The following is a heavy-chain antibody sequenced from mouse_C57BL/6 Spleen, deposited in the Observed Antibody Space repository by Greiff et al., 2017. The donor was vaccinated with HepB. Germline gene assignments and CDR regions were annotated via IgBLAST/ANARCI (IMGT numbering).Heavy chain of an antibody. CDR2: IYPGSGST. Sequence: VQLQQPGAELVKPGASVKMSCKASGYTFTSYWITWVKQRPGQGLEWIGDIYPGSGSTNYNEKFKSKATLTVDTSSSTAYMQLSSLTSEDSAVYYCARSYYDYDVSAWFAYWGQGTLVTVSA. CDR3: ARSYYDYDVSAWFAY. D-gene: IGHD2-4*01. CDR1: GYTFTSYW. V-gene: IGHV1-55*01. J-gene: IGHJ3*01.